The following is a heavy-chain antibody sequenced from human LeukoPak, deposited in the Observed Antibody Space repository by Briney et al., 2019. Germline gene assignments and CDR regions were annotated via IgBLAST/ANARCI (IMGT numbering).Heavy chain of an antibody. CDR3: AREDEYRSSTSCYARFNWFDP. CDR2: MNPNSGNT. D-gene: IGHD2-2*01. CDR1: GYTFTSYD. J-gene: IGHJ5*02. Sequence: ASVKVSCKASGYTFTSYDINWVRQATGQGLEWMGWMNPNSGNTGYAQKFQGRVTMTRNTSISTAYMELSSLRSEDTAVYYCAREDEYRSSTSCYARFNWFDPWGQGTLVTVSS. V-gene: IGHV1-8*01.